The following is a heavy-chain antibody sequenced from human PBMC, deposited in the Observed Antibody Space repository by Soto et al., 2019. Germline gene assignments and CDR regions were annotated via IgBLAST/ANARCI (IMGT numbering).Heavy chain of an antibody. D-gene: IGHD1-26*01. J-gene: IGHJ4*02. CDR3: ARRGSGSYYDY. V-gene: IGHV3-23*01. CDR2: INGSGDST. Sequence: EVQLLESGGGLVQPGGSLRLSCAASGFTFSSYAMSWVRQAPGKGLEWVSVINGSGDSTYYADSVKGRFTISRDNSKNTLYLQMNSLRAEDTAVYYCARRGSGSYYDYWGQGTLVNVSS. CDR1: GFTFSSYA.